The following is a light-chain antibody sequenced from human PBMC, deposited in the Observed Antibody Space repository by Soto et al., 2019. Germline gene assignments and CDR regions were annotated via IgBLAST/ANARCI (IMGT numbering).Light chain of an antibody. Sequence: VVMTPSPLYMPVTLGQPASISCRSSQSLVYNDGNTYLNWFHQRPGQSPGRLIYKVANRDSGGSDRFRGSGSGTDFTLTISRVEAEDVVVYYCMQGTHWPPWTFGKGTKGELK. J-gene: IGKJ1*01. CDR1: QSLVYNDGNTY. CDR2: KVA. CDR3: MQGTHWPPWT. V-gene: IGKV2-30*01.